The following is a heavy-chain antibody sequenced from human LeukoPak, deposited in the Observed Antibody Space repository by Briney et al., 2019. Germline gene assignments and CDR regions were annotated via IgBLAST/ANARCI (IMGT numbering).Heavy chain of an antibody. D-gene: IGHD2-15*01. J-gene: IGHJ4*02. CDR3: ARSDSSLAFDY. CDR1: GYTFTSYY. Sequence: ASVTVSCKASGYTFTSYYMHWVRQAPGQGLEWMGIINPSGGSTSYAQKFQGRVTMTRDTSTSTVYMELSSLRSEDTAVYYCARSDSSLAFDYWGQGTLVTVSS. V-gene: IGHV1-46*01. CDR2: INPSGGST.